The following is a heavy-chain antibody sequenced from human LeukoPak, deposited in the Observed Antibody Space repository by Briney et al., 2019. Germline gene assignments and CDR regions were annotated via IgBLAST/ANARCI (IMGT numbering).Heavy chain of an antibody. D-gene: IGHD3-16*01. CDR3: ARAPYQYYADY. Sequence: GGSLRLSCAASGFTFSPYGMHWVRQAPGKGLEWVAVIWHDGSNKYYADSVKGRFTISRDNSKNTLYLQMNSLRAEDTAVYYCARAPYQYYADYWGQGTLVTVSS. J-gene: IGHJ4*02. CDR1: GFTFSPYG. V-gene: IGHV3-33*01. CDR2: IWHDGSNK.